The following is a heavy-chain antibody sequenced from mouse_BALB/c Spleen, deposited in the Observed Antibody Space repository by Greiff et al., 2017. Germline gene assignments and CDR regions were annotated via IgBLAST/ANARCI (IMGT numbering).Heavy chain of an antibody. Sequence: EVKLMESGGGLVQPGGSMKLSCVASGFTFSNYWMNWVRQSPEKGLEWVAEIRLKSNNYATHYAESVKGRFTISRDDSKSSVYLQMNNLRAEDTGIYYCTRWLLRSFYAMDYWGQGTSVTVSS. V-gene: IGHV6-6*02. J-gene: IGHJ4*01. D-gene: IGHD2-3*01. CDR2: IRLKSNNYAT. CDR1: GFTFSNYW. CDR3: TRWLLRSFYAMDY.